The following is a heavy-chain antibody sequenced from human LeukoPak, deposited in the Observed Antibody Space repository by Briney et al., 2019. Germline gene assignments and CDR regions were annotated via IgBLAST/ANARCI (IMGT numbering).Heavy chain of an antibody. CDR2: IYYTGST. D-gene: IGHD2/OR15-2a*01. J-gene: IGHJ4*02. CDR1: GGSLNSYY. Sequence: SETLSLTCTVSGGSLNSYYWSWIRQPPGKGLEWIGYIYYTGSTKYNPSLKSRVTMSVDTSKNQFSLRLTSVTAADTAEYYCARSRTTSSSVDYWGQGILVTVSS. V-gene: IGHV4-59*01. CDR3: ARSRTTSSSVDY.